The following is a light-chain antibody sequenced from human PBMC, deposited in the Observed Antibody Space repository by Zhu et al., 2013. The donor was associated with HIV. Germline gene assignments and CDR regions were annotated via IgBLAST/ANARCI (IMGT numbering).Light chain of an antibody. Sequence: QSALTQPASVSGSPGQSITISCTGTSSDVGSYKLVSWYQHHPGKAPKLMIYEVTKRPSGVSNRFSGSKSDNTASLTISGLQAEDEADYYCCSYAGSSTVLFGGGDQGDRP. CDR2: EVT. CDR1: SSDVGSYKL. CDR3: CSYAGSSTVL. J-gene: IGLJ2*01. V-gene: IGLV2-23*02.